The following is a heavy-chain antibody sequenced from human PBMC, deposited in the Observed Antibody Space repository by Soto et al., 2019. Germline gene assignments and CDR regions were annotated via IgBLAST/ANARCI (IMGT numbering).Heavy chain of an antibody. CDR3: ARDQNHFYGMDV. J-gene: IGHJ6*02. Sequence: ASVKVSCKASGYSFISYGISWVRQAPGQGLEWMGWISTYNGNTNYAQKLQGRVTMTTDTSTSTAYMELRSLRSDDTAVYYCARDQNHFYGMDVWGQGTTVTVSS. V-gene: IGHV1-18*01. CDR2: ISTYNGNT. CDR1: GYSFISYG.